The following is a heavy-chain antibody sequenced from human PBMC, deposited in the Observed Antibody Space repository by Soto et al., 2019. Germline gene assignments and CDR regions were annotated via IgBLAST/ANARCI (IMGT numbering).Heavy chain of an antibody. J-gene: IGHJ3*02. CDR2: IYPGDSDT. CDR3: ASPGLITFGHGPLDAFDI. D-gene: IGHD1-20*01. V-gene: IGHV5-51*01. Sequence: GESLKISCDGSGYSFTSYWIGWVRQMPGKGLEWMGIIYPGDSDTRYSPSFQGQVTISADKSISTAYLQWSSLKASDTAMYYCASPGLITFGHGPLDAFDIWGQGTMVTVS. CDR1: GYSFTSYW.